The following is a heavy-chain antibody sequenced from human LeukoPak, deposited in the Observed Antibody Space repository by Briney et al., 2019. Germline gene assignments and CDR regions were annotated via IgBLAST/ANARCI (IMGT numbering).Heavy chain of an antibody. CDR1: GYTFSSYS. V-gene: IGHV1-18*01. CDR2: VNTYNGDT. Sequence: ASVKVSCKASGYTFSSYSINWVRQAPGQGLAWLGWVNTYNGDTKYTQKFQGRVNLTTDSSTRTAYLELTSLRFDDTAIYYCARGRAAADDFDFWGQGTLVAVSS. CDR3: ARGRAAADDFDF. J-gene: IGHJ4*02. D-gene: IGHD6-13*01.